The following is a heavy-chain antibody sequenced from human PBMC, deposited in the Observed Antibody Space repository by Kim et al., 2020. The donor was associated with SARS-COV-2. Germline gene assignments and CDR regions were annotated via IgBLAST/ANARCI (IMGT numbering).Heavy chain of an antibody. CDR2: GIP. D-gene: IGHD1-26*01. CDR3: ASSRSLDY. J-gene: IGHJ4*02. Sequence: GIPNYNPSLKSRVTISVDTSKGQVSLKRSAVTAADTAVYYCASSRSLDYWGQGTLVTVSS. V-gene: IGHV4-34*01.